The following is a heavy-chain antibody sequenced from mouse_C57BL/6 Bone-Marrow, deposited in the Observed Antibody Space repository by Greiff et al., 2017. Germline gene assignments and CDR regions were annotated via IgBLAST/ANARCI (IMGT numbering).Heavy chain of an antibody. CDR3: ARWGGLYYFDY. CDR2: IHPNSGST. V-gene: IGHV1-64*01. D-gene: IGHD3-3*01. CDR1: GYTFTSYW. J-gene: IGHJ2*01. Sequence: QVHVKQPGAELVKPGASVKLSCKASGYTFTSYWMHWVKQRPGQGLEWIGMIHPNSGSTNYNEKFKSKATLTVDKSSSTAYMQLSSLTSEDSAVYYCARWGGLYYFDYWGQGTTLTVSS.